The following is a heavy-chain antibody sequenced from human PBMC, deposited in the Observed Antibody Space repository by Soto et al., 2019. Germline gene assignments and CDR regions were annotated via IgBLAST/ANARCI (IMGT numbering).Heavy chain of an antibody. V-gene: IGHV3-23*01. D-gene: IGHD3-10*01. CDR1: GFTFSSYA. Sequence: PGGSLRLSCAASGFTFSSYAMSWVRQAPGKGLEWVSAISGSGGSTYYADSVKGRFTISRDNSKNTLYLQMNSLRAEDTAVYYCAKGLWFGECPDPYYYYYCMYGCGQGTTVTVAS. CDR3: AKGLWFGECPDPYYYYYCMYG. CDR2: ISGSGGST. J-gene: IGHJ6*02.